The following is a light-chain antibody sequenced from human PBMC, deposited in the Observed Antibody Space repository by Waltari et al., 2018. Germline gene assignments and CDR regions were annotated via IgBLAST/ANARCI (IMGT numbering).Light chain of an antibody. V-gene: IGKV3-20*01. CDR1: QSVSSNY. J-gene: IGKJ4*01. CDR2: GAS. Sequence: EIVLTQSPGTLSLSPGERATLSCRASQSVSSNYLAWYQQKPGQAPRLLIYGASSRATGIPDRFSGSGSGRDFTLTISRLEPEDFAVYYCQQYAGSPRTFGGGTKVEI. CDR3: QQYAGSPRT.